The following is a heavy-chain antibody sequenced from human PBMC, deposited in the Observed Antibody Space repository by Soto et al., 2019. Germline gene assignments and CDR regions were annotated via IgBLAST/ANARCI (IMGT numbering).Heavy chain of an antibody. D-gene: IGHD3-10*01. CDR1: GYSFTSYW. Sequence: GESLKISCKGSGYSFTSYWISWVRQMPGKGLEWMGRIDPSDSYTNYSPSFQGHVTISADKSISTAYLQWSSLRSEDTAVYYCARAPYGSGSYSSDYFDYWGQGTLVTVSS. CDR3: ARAPYGSGSYSSDYFDY. J-gene: IGHJ4*02. V-gene: IGHV5-10-1*01. CDR2: IDPSDSYT.